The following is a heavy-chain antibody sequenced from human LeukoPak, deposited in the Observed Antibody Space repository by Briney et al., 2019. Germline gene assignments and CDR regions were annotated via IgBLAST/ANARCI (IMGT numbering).Heavy chain of an antibody. D-gene: IGHD5-24*01. J-gene: IGHJ4*02. V-gene: IGHV3-30-3*01. CDR3: ARDRRGYKWGDSVVLGY. Sequence: GGSLRLSCAASGFTFSSYAMHWARQAPGKGLEWMAVISYDGSNKYYADSVKGRFTISRDNSKNTLYLRMNSLRAEDTAVYYCARDRRGYKWGDSVVLGYWGQGTLVTVSS. CDR2: ISYDGSNK. CDR1: GFTFSSYA.